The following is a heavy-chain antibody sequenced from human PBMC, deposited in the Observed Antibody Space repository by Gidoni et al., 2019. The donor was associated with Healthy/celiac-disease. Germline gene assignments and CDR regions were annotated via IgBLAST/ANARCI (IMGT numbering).Heavy chain of an antibody. CDR3: ARATLPVFCGGDCYSKAMDV. D-gene: IGHD2-21*02. Sequence: WMNPNSGNTGYAQKFQGRVTMTRNTSISTAYMELSSLRSEDTAVYYCARATLPVFCGGDCYSKAMDVWGQGTTVTVSS. J-gene: IGHJ6*02. V-gene: IGHV1-8*01. CDR2: MNPNSGNT.